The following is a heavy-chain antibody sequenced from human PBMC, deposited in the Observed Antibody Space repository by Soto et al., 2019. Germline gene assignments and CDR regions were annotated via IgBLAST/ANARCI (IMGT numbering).Heavy chain of an antibody. J-gene: IGHJ4*02. Sequence: PSETLSLTCTVSGGSISSGDYYWSWIRQHPGKGLEWIGYIYYSGSTHYSSSLKSRVTMSIDTSKNQFSLQLNSVTPEDTAVYYCARLVGGTADYWGQGTLVTVSS. D-gene: IGHD1-26*01. CDR3: ARLVGGTADY. V-gene: IGHV4-31*03. CDR1: GGSISSGDYY. CDR2: IYYSGST.